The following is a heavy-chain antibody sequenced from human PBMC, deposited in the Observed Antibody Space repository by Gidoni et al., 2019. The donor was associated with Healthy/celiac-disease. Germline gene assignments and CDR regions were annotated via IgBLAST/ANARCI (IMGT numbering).Heavy chain of an antibody. CDR2: IVSSSSYI. J-gene: IGHJ6*02. Sequence: EVQLVESGGGLVKPGESLRLSCPASGFTFSTYSLTWFRQDPGKGREWVSSIVSSSSYIYYADSVKGRFTISRDNAKNSLYLQMNSLRAEDTAVYYCARDGGDGYNSYYYYGMDVWGQGTTVTVSS. CDR3: ARDGGDGYNSYYYYGMDV. V-gene: IGHV3-21*01. D-gene: IGHD5-12*01. CDR1: GFTFSTYS.